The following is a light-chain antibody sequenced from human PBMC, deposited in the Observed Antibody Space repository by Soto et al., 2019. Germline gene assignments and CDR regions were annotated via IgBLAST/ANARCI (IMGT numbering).Light chain of an antibody. CDR2: DAS. V-gene: IGKV1-5*01. J-gene: IGKJ1*01. CDR1: QTISTW. Sequence: DIQVTQSPPTLSASVGDRVTITCRASQTISTWMAWYQQKPGKAPKLLVYDASTLQSGVASRFSGSGSGTEFTLIISGLQPDDSATYYCQQLDSYPRTFGQGTKVEI. CDR3: QQLDSYPRT.